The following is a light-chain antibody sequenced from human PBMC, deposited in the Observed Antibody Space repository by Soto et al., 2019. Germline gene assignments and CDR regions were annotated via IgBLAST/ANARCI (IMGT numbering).Light chain of an antibody. CDR2: DAS. J-gene: IGKJ5*01. CDR3: QQRSNWPSIT. Sequence: EILFTQSPGTLCLSPGERATLSCRASQSVSRYLAWYQQKPGQAPRLLIHDASNRATGIPARFSGSGSGTDFTLTISSLEPEDFAVYYCQQRSNWPSITFGQGTRLEIK. V-gene: IGKV3-11*01. CDR1: QSVSRY.